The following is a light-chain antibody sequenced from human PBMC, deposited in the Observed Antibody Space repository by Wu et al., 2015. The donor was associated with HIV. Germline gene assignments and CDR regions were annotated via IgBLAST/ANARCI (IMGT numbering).Light chain of an antibody. CDR3: QQSYGTPQT. CDR1: QRINSD. Sequence: DIQMTQSPSSLSASVGDSVTITCRAVQRINSDLNRYQTKTRESPHPPDLWCIHFKSGVPSRFSGAGSGTEFTLAIDKLEPEDFATYYCQQSYGTPQTFGGGTKVEIK. V-gene: IGKV1-39*01. CDR2: CI. J-gene: IGKJ4*01.